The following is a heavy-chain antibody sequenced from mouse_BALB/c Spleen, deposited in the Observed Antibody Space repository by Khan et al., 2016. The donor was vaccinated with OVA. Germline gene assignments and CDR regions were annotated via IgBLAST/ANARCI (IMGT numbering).Heavy chain of an antibody. CDR1: GYSITSGYA. J-gene: IGHJ2*01. D-gene: IGHD1-2*01. CDR3: ARGDYYGYSFDY. V-gene: IGHV3-2*02. Sequence: EVKLKESGPGLVKPSQSLSLTCTVTGYSITSGYAWNWIRQFPGNKLEWMGYISYSGVTSYNPTLKSRISITRDTSKNPFFLQLNSVTSEETATYYCARGDYYGYSFDYGGQGTTLTVSS. CDR2: ISYSGVT.